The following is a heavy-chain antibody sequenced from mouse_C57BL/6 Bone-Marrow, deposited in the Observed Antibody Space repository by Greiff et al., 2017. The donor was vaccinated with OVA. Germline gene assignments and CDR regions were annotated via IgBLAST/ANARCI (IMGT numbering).Heavy chain of an antibody. J-gene: IGHJ3*01. CDR3: ARQVLRWLAY. D-gene: IGHD1-1*01. CDR2: ISSGGSYT. Sequence: EVKLMESGGDLVKPGGSLKLSCAASGFTFSSYGMSWVRQTPDKRLEWVATISSGGSYTYYPDSVKGRFTISRDNAKNNLYLQMSSLKSEDTAMYYCARQVLRWLAYWGQGTLVTVSA. V-gene: IGHV5-6*01. CDR1: GFTFSSYG.